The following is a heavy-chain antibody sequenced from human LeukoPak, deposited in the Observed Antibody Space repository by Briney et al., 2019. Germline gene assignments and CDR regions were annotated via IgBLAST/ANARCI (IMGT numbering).Heavy chain of an antibody. CDR3: AREEEWYASGTYYKGFDS. Sequence: QPGGSLRLSCAASGFTFSSYSMNWVRQAPGKGLEWLSYLSRSGTTMYYADSVKGRFTISRDNAKNSLYLQMNSLRADDTAVYYCAREEEWYASGTYYKGFDSWGQGTLVTVSS. CDR2: LSRSGTTM. CDR1: GFTFSSYS. D-gene: IGHD3-10*01. V-gene: IGHV3-48*04. J-gene: IGHJ4*02.